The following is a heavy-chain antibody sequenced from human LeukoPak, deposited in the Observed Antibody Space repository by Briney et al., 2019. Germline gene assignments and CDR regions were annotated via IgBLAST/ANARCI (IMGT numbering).Heavy chain of an antibody. CDR3: ARVSGYYGSGSYSSLWLDP. D-gene: IGHD3-10*01. Sequence: PGGSLRLSCAASGFTFSSYWMSGVRQAPGKGLEGVANIKQDGREKYYVDSVKGRFTISRDNAKNSLYLEMNSLRAEDTAVYYCARVSGYYGSGSYSSLWLDPWGQGTLVTVSS. CDR1: GFTFSSYW. J-gene: IGHJ5*02. V-gene: IGHV3-7*01. CDR2: IKQDGREK.